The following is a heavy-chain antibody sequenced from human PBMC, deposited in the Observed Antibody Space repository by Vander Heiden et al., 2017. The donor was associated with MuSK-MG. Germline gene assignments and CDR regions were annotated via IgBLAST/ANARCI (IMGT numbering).Heavy chain of an antibody. CDR2: VSSSGANT. Sequence: EASGFTFSNYAMNWVRQAPGKALEWVSAVSSSGANTFYADSVKGRFTVSRANSKNTVYLQINSLRAEDTAMYYCTRDPVRVRVPQYGYLEDWGQGTLVT. CDR3: TRDPVRVRVPQYGYLED. D-gene: IGHD2-8*01. CDR1: GFTFSNYA. J-gene: IGHJ4*02. V-gene: IGHV3-23*01.